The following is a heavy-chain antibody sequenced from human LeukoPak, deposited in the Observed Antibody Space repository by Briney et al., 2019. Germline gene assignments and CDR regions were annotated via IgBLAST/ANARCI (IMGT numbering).Heavy chain of an antibody. D-gene: IGHD5-18*01. J-gene: IGHJ4*02. CDR1: GYSISSGYY. V-gene: IGHV4-38-2*02. Sequence: SETLSLTCTVSGYSISSGYYWGWIRQPPRKRLEWIGSIYHSGSTYYNPSLKSRVTISVDTSKNQFSLKLSSVTAADTAVYYCARDLPIYCYGPAVDYWGQGTLVTVSS. CDR3: ARDLPIYCYGPAVDY. CDR2: IYHSGST.